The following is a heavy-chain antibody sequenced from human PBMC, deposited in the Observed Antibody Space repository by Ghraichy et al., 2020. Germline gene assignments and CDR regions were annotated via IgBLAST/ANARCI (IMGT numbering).Heavy chain of an antibody. CDR2: ISPSSDFI. D-gene: IGHD1-26*01. CDR1: GFTFSGYY. V-gene: IGHV3-11*03. Sequence: GGSLRLSCAASGFTFSGYYMAWVRQAPGKGLEWISYISPSSDFIKYADSVKGRFTISRDNAKNSLDLQMNGLRAEDTALYYCARRHNSGDDYYGVDVWGRGTSVIVS. J-gene: IGHJ6*02. CDR3: ARRHNSGDDYYGVDV.